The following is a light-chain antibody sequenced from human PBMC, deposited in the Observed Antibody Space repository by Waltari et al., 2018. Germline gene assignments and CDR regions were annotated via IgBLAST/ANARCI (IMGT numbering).Light chain of an antibody. CDR3: QHSHS. Sequence: DSLMTQSPSSLSASFGDRVTITCRASQDIGSALNWYQQKPGKAPKLLISIASTLQSGVPARFSGSGSGSDFTLTINTLQPEDFATYYCQHSHSFGPGTKVDI. J-gene: IGKJ3*01. CDR2: IAS. V-gene: IGKV1-39*01. CDR1: QDIGSA.